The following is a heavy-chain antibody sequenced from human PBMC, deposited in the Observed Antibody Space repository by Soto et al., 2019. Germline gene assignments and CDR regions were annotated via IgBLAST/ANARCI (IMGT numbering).Heavy chain of an antibody. V-gene: IGHV4-31*03. Sequence: SETLCLTCTVSGGSISSGGYYWSWIRQHPGKGLEWIGYIYYSGSTYYNPSLKSRVTISVDTSKNQFSLKLSSVTAADTAVYYCARVRGYYDSSGYSTPNWFAPWGQGTLVTVSP. CDR3: ARVRGYYDSSGYSTPNWFAP. CDR1: GGSISSGGYY. D-gene: IGHD3-22*01. CDR2: IYYSGST. J-gene: IGHJ5*02.